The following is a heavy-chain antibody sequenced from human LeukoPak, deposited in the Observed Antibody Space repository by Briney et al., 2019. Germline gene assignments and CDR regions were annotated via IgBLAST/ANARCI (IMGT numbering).Heavy chain of an antibody. CDR2: MNPNSGNT. CDR1: GYTFTSYD. Sequence: WASVKVSCKASGYTFTSYDINWVRQATGQGLEWMGWMNPNSGNTGYAQKFQGRVTMTRNTSISTAYMELSSPRSEDTAVYYCARGQYDFWSGYLTYYYGMDVWGQGTTVTVSS. V-gene: IGHV1-8*01. J-gene: IGHJ6*02. D-gene: IGHD3-3*01. CDR3: ARGQYDFWSGYLTYYYGMDV.